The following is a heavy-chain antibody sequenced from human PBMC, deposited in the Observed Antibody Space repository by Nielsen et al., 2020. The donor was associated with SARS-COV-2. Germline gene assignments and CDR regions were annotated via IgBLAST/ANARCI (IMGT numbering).Heavy chain of an antibody. Sequence: GESLKISCTASGFTFGDYAMSWFRQAPGKGLEWVGFIRSKAYGGTTEYAASVKGRFTISRDDSKSIAYLQMNSLKTEDTAVYYCTRDFLVVVAADYYYYGMDVWGQGTTVTVSS. CDR3: TRDFLVVVAADYYYYGMDV. CDR2: IRSKAYGGTT. V-gene: IGHV3-49*03. CDR1: GFTFGDYA. D-gene: IGHD2-15*01. J-gene: IGHJ6*02.